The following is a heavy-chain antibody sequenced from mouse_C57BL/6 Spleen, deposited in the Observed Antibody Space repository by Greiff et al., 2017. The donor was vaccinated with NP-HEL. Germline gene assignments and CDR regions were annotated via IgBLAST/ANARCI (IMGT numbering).Heavy chain of an antibody. CDR2: IYPGSGST. Sequence: QVQLQQPGAELVKPGASVKMSCKASGYTFTSYWITWVKQRPGQGLEWIGDIYPGSGSTNYNEKFKSKATLTVDTSSSTAYMQLSSLTSEDSAVYYCAREWDSNYEEAWFAYWGQGTLVTVSA. J-gene: IGHJ3*01. D-gene: IGHD2-5*01. V-gene: IGHV1-55*01. CDR3: AREWDSNYEEAWFAY. CDR1: GYTFTSYW.